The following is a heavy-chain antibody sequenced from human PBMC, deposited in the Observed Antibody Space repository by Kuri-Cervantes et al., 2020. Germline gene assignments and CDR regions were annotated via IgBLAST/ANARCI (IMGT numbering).Heavy chain of an antibody. CDR3: AGPYCGSTTCYAYFDC. J-gene: IGHJ4*02. V-gene: IGHV1-2*02. D-gene: IGHD2-2*01. CDR2: INPNSGDT. CDR1: GFTFTGYY. Sequence: ASVKVSCKASGFTFTGYYIHWVRQAPGHGLEWMGWINPNSGDTDYAQKFQGRVTMTRDTSISTAYMEVSSLRSDDTAVYYCAGPYCGSTTCYAYFDCWGQGTLVTVSS.